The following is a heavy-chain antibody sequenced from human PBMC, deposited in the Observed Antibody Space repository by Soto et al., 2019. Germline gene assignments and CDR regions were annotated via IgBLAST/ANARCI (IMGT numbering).Heavy chain of an antibody. V-gene: IGHV1-69*01. D-gene: IGHD2-2*01. CDR3: ARSQGSSTSLEIYYYYYYGMDV. Sequence: QVQLVQSGAEVKKPGSSVKVSCKASGCTFSSYAISWVRQAPGQGLEWMGGIIPISGTANYAKKLQGSVTITADESTNTAYMELSLLRSEDTAGYYCARSQGSSTSLEIYYYYYYGMDVWGQGTTVTVSS. CDR2: IIPISGTA. CDR1: GCTFSSYA. J-gene: IGHJ6*02.